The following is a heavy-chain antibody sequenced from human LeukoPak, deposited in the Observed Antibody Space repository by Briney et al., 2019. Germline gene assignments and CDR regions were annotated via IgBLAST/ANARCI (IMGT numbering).Heavy chain of an antibody. V-gene: IGHV4-34*01. J-gene: IGHJ4*02. CDR2: INHSGST. D-gene: IGHD6-19*01. CDR1: GESFSGYY. Sequence: SETLSLTCAVYGESFSGYYWSWIRQPPGKGLEWIGEINHSGSTNYNPSLKSRVTISVDTSKNQFSLKLSSVTAADTAVYYCARESAEDSSGWYYSDYWGQGTLVTVSS. CDR3: ARESAEDSSGWYYSDY.